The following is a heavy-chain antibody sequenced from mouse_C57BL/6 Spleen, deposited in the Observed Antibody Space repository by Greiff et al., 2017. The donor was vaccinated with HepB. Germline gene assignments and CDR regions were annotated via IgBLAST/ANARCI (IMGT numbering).Heavy chain of an antibody. Sequence: EVQLQQSGPGLVKPSQSLSLTCSVTGYSITSGYYWNWIRQFPGNKLEWMGYISYDGSNNYNPSLKNRISITRDTSKNQFFLKLNSVTTEDTATYYCARGGELYAMDYWGQGTSVTVSS. CDR2: ISYDGSN. J-gene: IGHJ4*01. D-gene: IGHD2-13*01. CDR3: ARGGELYAMDY. V-gene: IGHV3-6*01. CDR1: GYSITSGYY.